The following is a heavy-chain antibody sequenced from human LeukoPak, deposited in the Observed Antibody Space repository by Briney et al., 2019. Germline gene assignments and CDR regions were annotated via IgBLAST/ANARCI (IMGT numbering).Heavy chain of an antibody. V-gene: IGHV1-18*01. CDR2: ISAYNGNT. D-gene: IGHD5-24*01. CDR1: GYTFTSYG. Sequence: ASVKVSCKASGYTFTSYGISWVRQAPGQGLEWMGWISAYNGNTNYAQKLQGRVTMTTDTSTSTAYMELRSLRSDDTAVYYCARKPNRRARGLQKGNGYFDLGGGGPLVTVSS. CDR3: ARKPNRRARGLQKGNGYFDL. J-gene: IGHJ2*01.